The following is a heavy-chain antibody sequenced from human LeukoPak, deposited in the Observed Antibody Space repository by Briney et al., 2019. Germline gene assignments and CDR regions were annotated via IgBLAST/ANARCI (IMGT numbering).Heavy chain of an antibody. D-gene: IGHD4-23*01. CDR3: ARSVDGGNSPFDY. CDR1: GYSTSSGYY. Sequence: PSETLSLTCAVSGYSTSSGYYWGWIRQPPGKGLEWIGSIYHSGSTYYNPSLKSRVTISVDTSKNQFSLNLSSVTAVDTAVYYCARSVDGGNSPFDYWGQGTLVTVSS. CDR2: IYHSGST. J-gene: IGHJ4*02. V-gene: IGHV4-38-2*01.